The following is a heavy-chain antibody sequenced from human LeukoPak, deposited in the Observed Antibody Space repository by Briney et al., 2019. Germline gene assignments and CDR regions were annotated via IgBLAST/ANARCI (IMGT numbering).Heavy chain of an antibody. D-gene: IGHD3-16*01. CDR2: IYTSGST. CDR3: ARGRVWDY. J-gene: IGHJ4*02. Sequence: PSQTLSLTCTVSGNSISSGDNYWSWIRQPAGKGLEWIGRIYTSGSTNYNPSLKSRVTISVDTSKNQFSLKLSSVTAADTAVYYCARGRVWDYWGQGTLVTVSS. V-gene: IGHV4-61*02. CDR1: GNSISSGDNY.